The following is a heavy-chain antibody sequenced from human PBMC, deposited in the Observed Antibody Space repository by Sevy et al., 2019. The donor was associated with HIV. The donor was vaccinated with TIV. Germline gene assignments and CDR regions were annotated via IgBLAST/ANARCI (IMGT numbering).Heavy chain of an antibody. V-gene: IGHV3-7*03. CDR2: IKRDGSEK. J-gene: IGHJ6*02. CDR3: ARDCSSTSCLWGMDV. CDR1: GFTFSNYW. Sequence: GGSLRLSCAASGFTFSNYWMSWVRQASGKGLEWVANIKRDGSEKYYVASVKGRFTISRDNAKNSLYLQMNSLRAEDTAVYYCARDCSSTSCLWGMDVWGQGTTVTVSS. D-gene: IGHD2-2*01.